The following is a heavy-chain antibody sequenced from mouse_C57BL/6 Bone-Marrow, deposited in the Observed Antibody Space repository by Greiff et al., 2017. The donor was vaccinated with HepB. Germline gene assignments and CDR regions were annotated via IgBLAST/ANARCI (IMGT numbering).Heavy chain of an antibody. V-gene: IGHV5-4*01. J-gene: IGHJ2*01. CDR2: ISDGGSYT. Sequence: EVMLVESGGGLVKPGGSLKLSCAASGFTFGSYAMSWVRQTPEKRLEWVATISDGGSYTYYPDNVKGRFTISRDNAKNNLYLQMSHLKSEDTAMYYCARDKTGTDWGQGTTLTVSS. CDR3: ARDKTGTD. D-gene: IGHD4-1*01. CDR1: GFTFGSYA.